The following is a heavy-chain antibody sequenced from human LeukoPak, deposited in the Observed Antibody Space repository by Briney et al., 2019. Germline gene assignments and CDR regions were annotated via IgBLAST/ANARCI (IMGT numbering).Heavy chain of an antibody. CDR2: IKQDGSEK. D-gene: IGHD2-2*01. CDR3: ARGLPDCSSTSCYLHGVNWFDP. J-gene: IGHJ5*02. CDR1: GFTFSSYW. V-gene: IGHV3-7*03. Sequence: PGGSLRLSCAASGFTFSSYWMSWVRQAPGKGLEWVANIKQDGSEKYYVDSVKGRFTISRDNAKNSLYLQMNSLRAEDTAVYYCARGLPDCSSTSCYLHGVNWFDPWGQGTLVTVSS.